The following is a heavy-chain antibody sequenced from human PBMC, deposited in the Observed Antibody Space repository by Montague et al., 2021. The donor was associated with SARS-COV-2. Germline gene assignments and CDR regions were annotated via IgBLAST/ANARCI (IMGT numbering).Heavy chain of an antibody. CDR3: AKPLATGNYYY. D-gene: IGHD1-1*01. V-gene: IGHV4-39*01. CDR1: GGSISSSNYY. J-gene: IGHJ4*02. Sequence: SETLSLTCTVSGGSISSSNYYWGWVRQPPGKGLEWIGSISYRGDPYSNPSLKSRLTISVDTSQNQFSLKLSSVTAADTAVYYCAKPLATGNYYYWGQGTLVTVSS. CDR2: ISYRGDP.